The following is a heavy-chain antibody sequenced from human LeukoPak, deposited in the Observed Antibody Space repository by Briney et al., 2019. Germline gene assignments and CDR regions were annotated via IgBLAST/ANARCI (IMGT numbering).Heavy chain of an antibody. CDR1: GFTFSSYW. J-gene: IGHJ4*02. CDR2: IKTEGYDK. V-gene: IGHV3-7*03. D-gene: IGHD4-23*01. Sequence: PGGSLRLSCAASGFTFSSYWMGWVRQAPGKGLEWVANIKTEGYDKYYVDSLKGRFTISRDNAKNSLYLQMNSLRAEDTALYYCAKDMTGLGGKPSFDYWGQGTLVTVSS. CDR3: AKDMTGLGGKPSFDY.